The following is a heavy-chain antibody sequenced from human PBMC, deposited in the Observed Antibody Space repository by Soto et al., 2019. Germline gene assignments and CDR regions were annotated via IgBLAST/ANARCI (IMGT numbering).Heavy chain of an antibody. CDR3: ARDRDAMIRGVYQH. CDR1: GFIFSDYY. J-gene: IGHJ1*01. V-gene: IGHV3-11*05. Sequence: QVQLVESGGGLVKPGGSLRLSCAASGFIFSDYYMHWTRQAPGKGLEWVSYISSSGDYTNYADSVKGRVTVSRDNAKNSLYLQMSRLRAELTAVYYCARDRDAMIRGVYQHWGQGTVVTVSS. CDR2: ISSSGDYT. D-gene: IGHD3-10*01.